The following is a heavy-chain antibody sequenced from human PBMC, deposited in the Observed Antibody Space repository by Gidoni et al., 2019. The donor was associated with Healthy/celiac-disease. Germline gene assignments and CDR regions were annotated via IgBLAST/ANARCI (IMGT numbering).Heavy chain of an antibody. D-gene: IGHD2-15*01. CDR1: GFPLADYT. Sequence: EVQLVESGGAVVQPGGSLRLSCAASGFPLADYTRHWLRQAPGKGLEWVSLISWDGGSTYYADSVKGRFTISRDNSKNSLYLQMNSLRTEDTALYYCAKDGVVGAWGYFDYWGQGTLVTVSS. CDR2: ISWDGGST. CDR3: AKDGVVGAWGYFDY. V-gene: IGHV3-43*01. J-gene: IGHJ4*02.